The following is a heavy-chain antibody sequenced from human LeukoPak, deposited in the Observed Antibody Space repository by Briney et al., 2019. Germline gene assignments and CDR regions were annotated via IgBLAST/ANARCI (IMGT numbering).Heavy chain of an antibody. V-gene: IGHV3-20*04. CDR3: ARVPPPPAVLDYYYYMDV. CDR2: INWNGGST. D-gene: IGHD3-3*02. Sequence: GGSLRLSCAASEFSVGSNYMTWVRQAPGKGLEWVSGINWNGGSTGYADSVKGRFTISRDNAKNSLYLQMNSLRAEDTALYYCARVPPPPAVLDYYYYMDVWGKGTTVTVSS. J-gene: IGHJ6*03. CDR1: EFSVGSNY.